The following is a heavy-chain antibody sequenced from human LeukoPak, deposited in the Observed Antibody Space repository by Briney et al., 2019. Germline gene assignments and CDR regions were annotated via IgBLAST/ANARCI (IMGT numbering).Heavy chain of an antibody. CDR1: HGSISNYY. V-gene: IGHV4-59*08. D-gene: IGHD4-23*01. J-gene: IGHJ4*02. CDR2: IYYSGST. CDR3: ARRGAVHGGNDFDY. Sequence: SETLSLTCTVSHGSISNYYWSWIRQTTGKGLEWIGFIYYSGSTNYNPSLKSRVTMSVDTSKNQISLKLSSVTASDTAVYYCARRGAVHGGNDFDYWGQGILVTVSS.